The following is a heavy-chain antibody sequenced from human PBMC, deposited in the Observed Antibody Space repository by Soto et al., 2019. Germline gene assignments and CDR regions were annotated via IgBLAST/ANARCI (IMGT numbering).Heavy chain of an antibody. J-gene: IGHJ4*02. CDR3: ACLHPGIAAAGRGYFDY. CDR2: FYYIGST. CDR1: GGSISSSSYY. Sequence: SETLSLTCTVSGGSISSSSYYWGWIRQPPGKGLDCIVSFYYIGSTYYNPSLKSRVTISVDTSKIQFSLKLSSVTAADTVVYYCACLHPGIAAAGRGYFDYWGQGTLVTVSS. D-gene: IGHD6-13*01. V-gene: IGHV4-39*01.